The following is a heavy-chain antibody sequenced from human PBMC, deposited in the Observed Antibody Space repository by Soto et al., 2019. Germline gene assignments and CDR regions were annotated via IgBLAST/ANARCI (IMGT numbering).Heavy chain of an antibody. J-gene: IGHJ4*02. Sequence: QVQLVQSGAEVKKPGASVKVSCKTSGYTFTGYYIYWVRQAPGQGLESMGWINPHSGGTDSSQKFQGRVTMTRATSISTAYMELSRLRSDDTAVYYCAGTSCSSTTCPTTYWGQVTLVTVSS. CDR1: GYTFTGYY. V-gene: IGHV1-2*02. CDR3: AGTSCSSTTCPTTY. D-gene: IGHD2-2*01. CDR2: INPHSGGT.